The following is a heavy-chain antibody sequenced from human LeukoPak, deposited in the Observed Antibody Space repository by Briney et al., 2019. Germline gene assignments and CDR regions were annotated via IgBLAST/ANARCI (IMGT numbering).Heavy chain of an antibody. Sequence: GGSLRLSCAASGFTFSSYSMNWVRQAPGKGLEWVSYISSSSSTIYYADSVKGRFTISRDNAKNSLYLQMNSLRADDTAVYYCARGPLRLGELSFVYWGQGTLVTVSS. CDR2: ISSSSSTI. CDR3: ARGPLRLGELSFVY. D-gene: IGHD3-16*02. V-gene: IGHV3-48*01. CDR1: GFTFSSYS. J-gene: IGHJ4*02.